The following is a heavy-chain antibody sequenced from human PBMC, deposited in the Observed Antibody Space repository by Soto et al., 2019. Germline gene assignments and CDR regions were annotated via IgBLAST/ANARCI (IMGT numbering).Heavy chain of an antibody. Sequence: PGGSLRLSCEASGFIFSDFGMHWVRQAQGKGLEWVAVISYDGNNKYYAQSVKCRFTISRENSKNTLFLNMDSLRPEDTAVYHCVKGDLDTAVVNSPDAFDFWGPGTMVTVSS. CDR2: ISYDGNNK. J-gene: IGHJ3*01. D-gene: IGHD5-18*01. V-gene: IGHV3-30*18. CDR1: GFIFSDFG. CDR3: VKGDLDTAVVNSPDAFDF.